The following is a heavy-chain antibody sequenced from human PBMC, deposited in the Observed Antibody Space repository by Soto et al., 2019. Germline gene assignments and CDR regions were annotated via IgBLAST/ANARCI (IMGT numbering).Heavy chain of an antibody. CDR2: IRSKTYNYAT. J-gene: IGHJ3*01. CDR1: GFTFSGSA. V-gene: IGHV3-73*01. CDR3: TTYQGHKDLFDAFDD. Sequence: EVQLVESGGGLVQPGGSLKLSCATSGFTFSGSAMHWVRQASGKGLEWVGRIRSKTYNYATAYAASVKGRFTISRDDSDNTSYLQMNSLKTEDTAGYYCTTYQGHKDLFDAFDDWGQGTMVTVSS.